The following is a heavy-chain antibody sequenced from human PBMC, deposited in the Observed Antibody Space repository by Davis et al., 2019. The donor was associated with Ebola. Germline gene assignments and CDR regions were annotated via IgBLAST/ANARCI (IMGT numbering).Heavy chain of an antibody. D-gene: IGHD3-9*01. V-gene: IGHV3-21*01. CDR2: ISSSSSYI. Sequence: GESLKISCAASGFTFSSYSMNWVRQAPGKGLEWVSSISSSSSYIYYADSVKGRFTISRDNAKNSLYLQMNSLRAEDTAVYYCARGDILTGYHRVFDYWGQGTLVTVSS. J-gene: IGHJ4*02. CDR1: GFTFSSYS. CDR3: ARGDILTGYHRVFDY.